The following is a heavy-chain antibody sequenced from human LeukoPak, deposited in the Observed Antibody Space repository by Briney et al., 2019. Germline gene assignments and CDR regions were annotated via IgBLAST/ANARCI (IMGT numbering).Heavy chain of an antibody. CDR2: INHSGST. V-gene: IGHV4-34*01. CDR3: ARGFAVVTPFDY. CDR1: GGSFSGYY. Sequence: SETLSLTCAVYGGSFSGYYWSWICQPPGKGLEWIGEINHSGSTNYNPSLKSRVTISVDTSKNQFSLKLSSVTAADTAVYYCARGFAVVTPFDYWGQGTLVTVSS. J-gene: IGHJ4*02. D-gene: IGHD4-23*01.